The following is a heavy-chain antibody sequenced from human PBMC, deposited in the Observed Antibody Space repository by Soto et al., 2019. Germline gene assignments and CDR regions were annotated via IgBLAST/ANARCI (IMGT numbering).Heavy chain of an antibody. CDR1: GGSISSYY. CDR3: ARSKGDYGDYALDV. Sequence: SETLSLTCTVSGGSISSYYWSWIRQPPGKGLEWIGYIYYSGSTNYNPSLKSRVTISVDTSKNQFSLKLSSVTAADTAVYYCARSKGDYGDYALDVWGKGTTVTVSS. D-gene: IGHD4-17*01. V-gene: IGHV4-59*01. J-gene: IGHJ6*04. CDR2: IYYSGST.